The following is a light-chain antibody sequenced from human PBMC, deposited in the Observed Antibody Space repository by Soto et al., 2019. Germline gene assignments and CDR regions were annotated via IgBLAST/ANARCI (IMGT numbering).Light chain of an antibody. J-gene: IGLJ1*01. V-gene: IGLV2-14*01. Sequence: QSVLAQPASVSGSPGQSITICCTGTSXDIGGYNFVSWYHQHPGKAPKLMIYEVSNRPSGVSDRFSGSKSGNTASLTISGLQAEDEADYYCSSFRSGTTLFGTGTKVTGL. CDR3: SSFRSGTTL. CDR2: EVS. CDR1: SXDIGGYNF.